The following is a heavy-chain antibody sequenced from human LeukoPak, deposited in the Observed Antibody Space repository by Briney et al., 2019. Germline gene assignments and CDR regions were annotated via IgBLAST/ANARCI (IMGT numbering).Heavy chain of an antibody. Sequence: PGGSLRLYCVGSGFTFSRYYMTWVRQAPGKGLEWVANIRQGGSERYYVDSVKGRFTISRDNAKNSAYLQMNSLRAEDTAVYFCSRDDTYYDNSNYHDALDLWGRGTMVTVSS. D-gene: IGHD3-22*01. CDR2: IRQGGSER. CDR1: GFTFSRYY. J-gene: IGHJ3*01. V-gene: IGHV3-7*01. CDR3: SRDDTYYDNSNYHDALDL.